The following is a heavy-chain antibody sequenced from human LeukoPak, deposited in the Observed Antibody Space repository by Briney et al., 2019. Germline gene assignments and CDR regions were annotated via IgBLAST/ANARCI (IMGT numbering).Heavy chain of an antibody. CDR3: ASPPNYDSSGYYY. V-gene: IGHV4-39*01. CDR2: IYYSGSN. CDR1: GGSISSSSYY. D-gene: IGHD3-22*01. J-gene: IGHJ4*02. Sequence: SETLSLTCTVSGGSISSSSYYWGWIRQPPGKGLEWIGSIYYSGSNYYNPSLKSRVTISVDTSKNQFSLKLSSVTAADTAVYYCASPPNYDSSGYYYWGQGTLVTVSS.